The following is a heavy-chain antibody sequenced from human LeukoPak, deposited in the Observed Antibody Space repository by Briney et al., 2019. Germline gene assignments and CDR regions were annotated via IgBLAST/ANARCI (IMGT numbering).Heavy chain of an antibody. CDR3: ARDVLYYDSSGYSWGIDY. J-gene: IGHJ4*02. D-gene: IGHD3-22*01. CDR2: ISAYNGNT. Sequence: ASVKVSCKASGYTFTSYGISWVRQAPGQGLEWMGWISAYNGNTNYAQKLQGRVTITTDTSTSTAYMELRSLRSDDTAVYYCARDVLYYDSSGYSWGIDYWGQGTLVTVSS. CDR1: GYTFTSYG. V-gene: IGHV1-18*01.